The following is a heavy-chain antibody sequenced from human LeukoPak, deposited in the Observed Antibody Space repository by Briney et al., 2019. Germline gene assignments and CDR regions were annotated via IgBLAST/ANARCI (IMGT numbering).Heavy chain of an antibody. CDR1: GFTFSSYG. CDR3: ARDPRYCSSTSCSDY. Sequence: PAGSLRLSCAASGFTFSSYGMHWVRQAPGKGLEWVSSISSSSSYIYYADSVKGRFTISRDNAKNSLYLQMNSLRAEDTAVYYCARDPRYCSSTSCSDYWGQGTLATVSS. V-gene: IGHV3-21*01. CDR2: ISSSSSYI. J-gene: IGHJ4*02. D-gene: IGHD2-2*01.